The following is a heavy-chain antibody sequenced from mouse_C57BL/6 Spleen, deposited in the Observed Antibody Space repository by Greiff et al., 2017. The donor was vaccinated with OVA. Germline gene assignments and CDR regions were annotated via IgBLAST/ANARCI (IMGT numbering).Heavy chain of an antibody. Sequence: QVQLQQSGAELVRPGTSVKVSCKASGYASTNYLIEWVKQRPGQGLEWIGVINPGSGGTNYNEKLKGKATLTADKSSSTAYMQLSSLTSEDSAVYFCARRGNYYGSSYEGVDYWGQGTTLTVSS. V-gene: IGHV1-54*01. CDR2: INPGSGGT. D-gene: IGHD1-1*01. CDR3: ARRGNYYGSSYEGVDY. J-gene: IGHJ2*01. CDR1: GYASTNYL.